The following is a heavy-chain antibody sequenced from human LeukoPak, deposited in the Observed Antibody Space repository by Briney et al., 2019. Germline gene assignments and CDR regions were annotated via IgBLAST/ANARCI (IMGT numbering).Heavy chain of an antibody. CDR1: GYTFTGYY. Sequence: ASVTVSCKASGYTFTGYYMHWVRQAPGQGLEWMGRINPNSGGTNYAQKFQGRVTMTRDTSISTAYMELSRLRSDDTAVYYCAREYFDWLLLFPLDYWGQGTLVTVSS. J-gene: IGHJ4*02. V-gene: IGHV1-2*06. CDR3: AREYFDWLLLFPLDY. D-gene: IGHD3-9*01. CDR2: INPNSGGT.